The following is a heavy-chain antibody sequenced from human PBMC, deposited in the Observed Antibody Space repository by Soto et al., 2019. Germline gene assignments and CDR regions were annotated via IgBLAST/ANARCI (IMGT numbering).Heavy chain of an antibody. CDR1: GFTFGDYA. J-gene: IGHJ6*03. D-gene: IGHD6-13*01. CDR3: TRDDSQQLDPDYYYYYMDV. Sequence: GGSLRLSCTASGFTFGDYAMSWFRQAPGKGLEWVGFIRSKAYGGTTEYAASVKGRFTISRDDSKSIAYLQMNSLKTEDTAVYYCTRDDSQQLDPDYYYYYMDVWGKGTTVTVSS. CDR2: IRSKAYGGTT. V-gene: IGHV3-49*03.